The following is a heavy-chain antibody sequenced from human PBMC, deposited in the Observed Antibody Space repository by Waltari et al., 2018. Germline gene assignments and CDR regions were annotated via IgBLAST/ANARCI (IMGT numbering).Heavy chain of an antibody. J-gene: IGHJ4*02. D-gene: IGHD6-13*01. CDR1: GASISSGSYY. Sequence: QVQLQESGPGLVKPSQTLSLTCTVSGASISSGSYYWSWIRHPAGKGLEWIGRIYTSGSTNYNPSLKSRVTISVDTSKNQFSLKLSSVTAADTAVYYCARVWPRGIAAAGTIDYWGQGTLVTVSS. CDR2: IYTSGST. CDR3: ARVWPRGIAAAGTIDY. V-gene: IGHV4-61*02.